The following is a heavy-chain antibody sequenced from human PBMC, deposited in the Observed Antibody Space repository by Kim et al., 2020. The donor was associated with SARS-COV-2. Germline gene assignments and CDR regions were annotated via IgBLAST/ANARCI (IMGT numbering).Heavy chain of an antibody. CDR1: GFNFDDYA. V-gene: IGHV3-43D*03. J-gene: IGHJ6*02. D-gene: IGHD6-13*01. CDR2: IIWDGGST. CDR3: AKDRRGAAAEGMDV. Sequence: GGSLRLSCAASGFNFDDYAMHWVRQAPGKGLEWLSEIIWDGGSTYYADSVKGRFTISRDNSRDSLYLQMSSLRADDTALYYCAKDRRGAAAEGMDVWGQGTTVIVSS.